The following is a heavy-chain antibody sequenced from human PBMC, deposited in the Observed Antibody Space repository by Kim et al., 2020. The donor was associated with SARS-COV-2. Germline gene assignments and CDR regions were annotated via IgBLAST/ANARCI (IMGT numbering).Heavy chain of an antibody. D-gene: IGHD2-15*01. CDR2: INPNTGGT. J-gene: IGHJ6*02. V-gene: IGHV1-2*04. CDR3: ARGGPPPNTFHCSGAACSTLPSFYGMDV. Sequence: ASVKVSCKASGYTFTDYYLHWVRQAPGRGLEWMGWINPNTGGTKYAQKFQDCVTMTRERSIDTAYMELSSLRSDDTAVYFCARGGPPPNTFHCSGAACSTLPSFYGMDVWGQGTTVTVSS. CDR1: GYTFTDYY.